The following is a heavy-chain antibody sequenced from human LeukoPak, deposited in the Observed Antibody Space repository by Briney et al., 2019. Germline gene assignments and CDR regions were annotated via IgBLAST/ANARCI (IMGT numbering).Heavy chain of an antibody. CDR2: INPNSGGT. V-gene: IGHV1-2*02. J-gene: IGHJ4*02. Sequence: GASVKVSFKASGYTFTVYYMHWVRQAPGQGREWMGWINPNSGGTNYVQRFQGRVTMTRDTSISTAYMELSRLRSDDTAVYYCARGEYYDRSAYCFDWGQGTLVTVSS. CDR1: GYTFTVYY. D-gene: IGHD3-22*01. CDR3: ARGEYYDRSAYCFD.